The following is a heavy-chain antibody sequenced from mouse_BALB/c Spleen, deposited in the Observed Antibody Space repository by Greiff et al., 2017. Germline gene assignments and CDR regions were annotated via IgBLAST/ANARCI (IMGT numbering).Heavy chain of an antibody. CDR1: GYTFTSYW. CDR3: ARRGPNYAMDY. Sequence: QVQLQQSGAELARPGASVKLSCKASGYTFTSYWMQWVKQRPGQGLEWIGAIYPGDGDTRYTQKFKGKATLTADKSSSTAYMQLSSLASEDSAVYYCARRGPNYAMDYWGQGTSVTVSS. V-gene: IGHV1-87*01. J-gene: IGHJ4*01. CDR2: IYPGDGDT.